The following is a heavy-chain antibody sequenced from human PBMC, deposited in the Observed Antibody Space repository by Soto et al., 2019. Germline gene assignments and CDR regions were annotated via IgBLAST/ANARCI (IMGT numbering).Heavy chain of an antibody. J-gene: IGHJ4*02. CDR1: GFTFSSYG. V-gene: IGHV3-30*18. Sequence: GESLKISCAASGFTFSSYGMHWVRQAPGKGLEWVAVISYDGSNKYYADSVKGRFTISRDNSKNTLYLQMNSLRAEDTAVYYCAKDGQQWLVRGYFDYWGQGTLVTVSS. D-gene: IGHD6-19*01. CDR3: AKDGQQWLVRGYFDY. CDR2: ISYDGSNK.